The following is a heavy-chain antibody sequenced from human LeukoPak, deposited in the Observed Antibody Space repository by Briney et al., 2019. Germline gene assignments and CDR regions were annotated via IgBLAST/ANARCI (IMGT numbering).Heavy chain of an antibody. CDR2: IKSKTDGGTT. Sequence: GGSLRLSCAASGFTFSSYSMNWVRQAPGEGLEWVGHIKSKTDGGTTDYAAPVKGRFTISRDDSKNTLFLQMNSLKTEDTAVYYCTLPWGSGSYYDYWGQGTLVTVSS. D-gene: IGHD3-10*01. CDR3: TLPWGSGSYYDY. V-gene: IGHV3-15*01. J-gene: IGHJ4*02. CDR1: GFTFSSYS.